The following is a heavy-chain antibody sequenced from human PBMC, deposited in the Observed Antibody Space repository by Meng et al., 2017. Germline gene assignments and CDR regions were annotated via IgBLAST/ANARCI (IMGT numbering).Heavy chain of an antibody. J-gene: IGHJ4*02. CDR1: GGTFSDSA. CDR2: IFPIFGTA. Sequence: VTSGAAWTKSGSWVSFSSKAPGGTFSDSAIIWVRQAPGQGLEWMGVIFPIFGTANYAQKFQGRVTITADESTSTAYLELSSLRSEDTAVYYCASNDGTGDRTGGDYWGQGPLVTSPQ. V-gene: IGHV1-69*01. D-gene: IGHD7-27*01. CDR3: ASNDGTGDRTGGDY.